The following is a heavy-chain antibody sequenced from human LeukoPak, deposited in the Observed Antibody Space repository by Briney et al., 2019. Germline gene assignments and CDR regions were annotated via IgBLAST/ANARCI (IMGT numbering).Heavy chain of an antibody. J-gene: IGHJ4*02. CDR2: IKSKTDDGTA. CDR1: GFTFTDAW. V-gene: IGHV3-15*01. CDR3: TTIGGD. D-gene: IGHD2-15*01. Sequence: GGSLRLSCAASGFTFTDAWMSWVRQAPGKGLEWVGRIKSKTDDGTADYAAPVQGRFTISRDDSKTTLYLQMNSLKTEDTAVYFCTTIGGDWRQGTLVTVSS.